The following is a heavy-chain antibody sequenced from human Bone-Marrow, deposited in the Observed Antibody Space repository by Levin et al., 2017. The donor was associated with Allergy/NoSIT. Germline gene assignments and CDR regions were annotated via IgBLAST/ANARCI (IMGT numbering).Heavy chain of an antibody. J-gene: IGHJ3*02. V-gene: IGHV4-31*03. CDR1: GASISSAGYY. D-gene: IGHD5-12*01. CDR2: ISYSGST. Sequence: PSETLSLTCSVSGASISSAGYYWSWVRQHPGKGLEWIGYISYSGSTYYNPSLKSRLVISVDSSRTQFSLKLNSVTAADTAVYFCARAVGRNNGYELTFDAFDIWGQGTMVTVSS. CDR3: ARAVGRNNGYELTFDAFDI.